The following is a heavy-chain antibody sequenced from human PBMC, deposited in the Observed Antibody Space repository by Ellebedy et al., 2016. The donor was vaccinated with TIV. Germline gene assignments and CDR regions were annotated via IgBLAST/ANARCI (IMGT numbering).Heavy chain of an antibody. J-gene: IGHJ6*02. V-gene: IGHV4-34*01. Sequence: PSETLSLTCAVYNGSFSGFFWNWIRQPPGKGLEWIGEVYHGGSTTYNPSLKSRVAISVDTSKNQFSLKLNSVTAADMAVYYCARGVYDILTAYYYGMDVWGQGTTVTVSS. D-gene: IGHD3-9*01. CDR1: NGSFSGFF. CDR3: ARGVYDILTAYYYGMDV. CDR2: VYHGGST.